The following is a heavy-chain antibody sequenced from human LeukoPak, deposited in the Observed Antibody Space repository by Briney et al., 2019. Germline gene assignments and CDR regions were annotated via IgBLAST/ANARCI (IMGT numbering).Heavy chain of an antibody. CDR3: ASGSLGGWFDP. V-gene: IGHV4-4*07. CDR1: GGSISSYY. CDR2: IYTSGST. J-gene: IGHJ5*02. Sequence: SQTLSLTCTVSGGSISSYYWSWLRHPTRKGLEWIGRIYTSGSTNYNPSLKSRVTMSVDTSKNQFSLKLSSVTAADTAVYYCASGSLGGWFDPWGQGTLVTVSS. D-gene: IGHD3-10*01.